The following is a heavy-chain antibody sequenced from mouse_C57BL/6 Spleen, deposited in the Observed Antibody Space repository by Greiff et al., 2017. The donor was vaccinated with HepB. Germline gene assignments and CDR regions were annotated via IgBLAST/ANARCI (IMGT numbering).Heavy chain of an antibody. J-gene: IGHJ4*01. V-gene: IGHV5-17*01. CDR2: ISSGSSTI. CDR3: ARMQELGAMDY. Sequence: EVKLVESGGGLVKPGGSLKLSCAASGFTFSDYGMHWVRQAPEKGLEWVAYISSGSSTIYYADTVKGRFTISRDNAKNTLFLQMTSLRSEDTAMYYCARMQELGAMDYWGQGTSVTVSS. CDR1: GFTFSDYG. D-gene: IGHD4-1*01.